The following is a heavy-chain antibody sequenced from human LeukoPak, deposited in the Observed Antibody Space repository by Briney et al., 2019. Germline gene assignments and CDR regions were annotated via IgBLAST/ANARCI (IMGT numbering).Heavy chain of an antibody. D-gene: IGHD3-16*01. CDR1: GYSISSGYY. Sequence: PSETLSLTCAVSGYSISSGYYWGWIRQPPGKGLEWIGSIYHSGSTYYNPSLKSRVTISVDTSKNQFSLKLSSVTAADTAVYYCARGGRLSLGWGEFDYWGQGTLVTVSS. CDR2: IYHSGST. CDR3: ARGGRLSLGWGEFDY. J-gene: IGHJ4*02. V-gene: IGHV4-38-2*01.